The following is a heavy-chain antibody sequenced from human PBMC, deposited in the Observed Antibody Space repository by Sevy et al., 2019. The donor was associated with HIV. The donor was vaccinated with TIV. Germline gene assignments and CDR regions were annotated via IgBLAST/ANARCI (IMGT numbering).Heavy chain of an antibody. CDR3: ARGGTMMYDYFDY. J-gene: IGHJ4*02. V-gene: IGHV3-30-3*01. CDR1: GFTFSSYA. D-gene: IGHD3-22*01. CDR2: ISYDGSNK. Sequence: GESLKISCAASGFTFSSYAMHWVRQAPGKGLEWGAVISYDGSNKYYADSVKGRFTNSRDNSKNTLYLQMNSLRAEDTAVYYCARGGTMMYDYFDYWGQGTLVTVSS.